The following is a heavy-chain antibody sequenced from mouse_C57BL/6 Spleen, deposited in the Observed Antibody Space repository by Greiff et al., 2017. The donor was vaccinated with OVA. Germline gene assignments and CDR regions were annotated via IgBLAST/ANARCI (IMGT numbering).Heavy chain of an antibody. Sequence: EVQLVESGGGLVKPGGSLKLSCAASGFTFSSYAMSWVRQTPEQRLEWVATISDGGSYTYYPDHVKGRFTISRDNAKNKLYMQMSHLKSEDTAMYYCARDRNYYSSYFAYWGQGTLVTVSA. V-gene: IGHV5-4*01. CDR2: ISDGGSYT. CDR3: ARDRNYYSSYFAY. CDR1: GFTFSSYA. J-gene: IGHJ3*01. D-gene: IGHD2-5*01.